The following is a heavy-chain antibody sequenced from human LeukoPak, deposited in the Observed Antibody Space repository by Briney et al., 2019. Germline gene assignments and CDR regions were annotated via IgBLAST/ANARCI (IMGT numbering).Heavy chain of an antibody. V-gene: IGHV3-23*01. Sequence: GGSLRLSCAASGFTFRSYAMTWVRQAPGKGLEWVSSIRGSGDGTSYADSVKGRFTMSRDNSKNTLYLQMDSLRAEDTAIYYCGRDPNGDYVGAFEFWGQGTLVTVSS. CDR3: GRDPNGDYVGAFEF. D-gene: IGHD4-17*01. CDR1: GFTFRSYA. CDR2: IRGSGDGT. J-gene: IGHJ3*01.